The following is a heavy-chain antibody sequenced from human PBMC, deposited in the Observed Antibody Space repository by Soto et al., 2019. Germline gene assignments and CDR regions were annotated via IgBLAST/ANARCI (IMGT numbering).Heavy chain of an antibody. J-gene: IGHJ4*02. CDR3: ARGSPYCSGGSCYVDY. Sequence: SETLSLTCAVYGGSFSGYYWSWIRQPPGKGLEWIGEINHSGSTNYNPSLKSRVTISVDTSKNQFSLKLSSVTAADTAVYYCARGSPYCSGGSCYVDYWGQGTLVTVSS. CDR2: INHSGST. V-gene: IGHV4-34*01. D-gene: IGHD2-15*01. CDR1: GGSFSGYY.